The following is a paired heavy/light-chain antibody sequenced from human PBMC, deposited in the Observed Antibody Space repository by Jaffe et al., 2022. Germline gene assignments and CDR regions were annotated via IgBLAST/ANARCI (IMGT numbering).Heavy chain of an antibody. V-gene: IGHV1-2*02. D-gene: IGHD2-2*01. CDR2: MNPNSGGT. Sequence: QVQLVQSGAEVKMPGASVKVSCKASGYTFTDYYIHWVRQAPGQGLEWMGWMNPNSGGTNYAQKFQGRVTMTRDTSITTAYMELSRLTSDDTAVYYCARGGTLTLPLTTSWHLLIYYWGQGTLVTVSS. J-gene: IGHJ4*02. CDR3: ARGGTLTLPLTTSWHLLIYY. CDR1: GYTFTDYY.
Light chain of an antibody. CDR3: QQSYSILWT. J-gene: IGKJ1*01. CDR1: QSISTY. Sequence: DIQMTQSPSSLSASVGDRVTITCRASQSISTYLNWYQQKPGKAPKLLIYAASSLQSGVPSRFSGSGSGTDFTLTISSLQPEDFATYYCQQSYSILWTFGQGTKVEMK. V-gene: IGKV1-39*01. CDR2: AAS.